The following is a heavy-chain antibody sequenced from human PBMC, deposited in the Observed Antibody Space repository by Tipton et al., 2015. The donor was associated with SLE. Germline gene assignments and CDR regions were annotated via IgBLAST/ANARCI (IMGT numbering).Heavy chain of an antibody. Sequence: TLSLTCTVSGGSISSGGYYWSWIRQHPGKGLEWIGEINHSGSTNYNPSLKSRVTISVDTSKNQFSLKLSSVTAADTAVYYCARAPFSDYGDSPDYYYYMDVWGKGTTVTVSS. V-gene: IGHV4-31*03. J-gene: IGHJ6*03. D-gene: IGHD4-17*01. CDR2: INHSGST. CDR3: ARAPFSDYGDSPDYYYYMDV. CDR1: GGSISSGGYY.